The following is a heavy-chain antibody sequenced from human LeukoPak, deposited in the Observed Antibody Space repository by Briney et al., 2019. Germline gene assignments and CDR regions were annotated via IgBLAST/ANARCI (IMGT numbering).Heavy chain of an antibody. CDR3: ARDAAVRGAWFDP. CDR2: IIPIFGTA. J-gene: IGHJ5*02. Sequence: ASVKVSCKASGGTFSSYAISWVRQAPGQGLEWMGGIIPIFGTANYAQKFQGRVTITADESTSTAYMELSSLRSEDTAVYYCARDAAVRGAWFDPWGQGTLVTVSS. V-gene: IGHV1-69*13. D-gene: IGHD6-13*01. CDR1: GGTFSSYA.